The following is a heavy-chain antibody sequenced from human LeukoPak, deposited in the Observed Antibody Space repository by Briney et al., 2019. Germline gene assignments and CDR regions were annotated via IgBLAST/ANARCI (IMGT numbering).Heavy chain of an antibody. CDR2: INPNSGGT. J-gene: IGHJ5*02. V-gene: IGHV1-2*04. CDR3: ARVFSLDFWSGINWFDP. CDR1: GYTFTGYD. Sequence: ASVKVSCKASGYTFTGYDMHWVRQAPGQGLEWMGWINPNSGGTKYVQKFQDCVTMTRDTSIRTAYMELSRLRSDDTAVYYCARVFSLDFWSGINWFDPWGQGTLVTVSS. D-gene: IGHD3-3*01.